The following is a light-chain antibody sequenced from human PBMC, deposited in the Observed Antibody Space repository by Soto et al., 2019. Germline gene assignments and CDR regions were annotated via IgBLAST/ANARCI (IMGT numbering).Light chain of an antibody. V-gene: IGLV2-8*01. CDR1: SSDVGGYKY. Sequence: QSVLTQPPSASGSPGQSVTISCTGTSSDVGGYKYVSWYQQHPGKAPKLIISEVSKRPSGVPDRISGSKSGNTASLTVSGLQAEDEAYYYCSSYSGTNNLVFGGVTKLTVL. CDR2: EVS. CDR3: SSYSGTNNLV. J-gene: IGLJ2*01.